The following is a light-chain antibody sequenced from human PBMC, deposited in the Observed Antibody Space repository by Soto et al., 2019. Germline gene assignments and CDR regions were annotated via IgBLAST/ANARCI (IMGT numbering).Light chain of an antibody. J-gene: IGKJ4*01. V-gene: IGKV3-15*01. CDR2: GAS. Sequence: EIVMTQSPATLSVSPGERATLSCRAGQSFSNNLAWYQQKPGQAPRLLIYGASTRATGIPARFSGSGSGTEFTLTISSLQSEDFAVYYCQQYNNWSPLTFGGGTKVETK. CDR3: QQYNNWSPLT. CDR1: QSFSNN.